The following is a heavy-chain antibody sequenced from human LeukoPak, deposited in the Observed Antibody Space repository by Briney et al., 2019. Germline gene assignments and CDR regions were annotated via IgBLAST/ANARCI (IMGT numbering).Heavy chain of an antibody. Sequence: PGGSLRLSCAASGFNFSPYGMHWVRQPPGKGLEWVALISYDGSNKYFADSVKGRFTISRDNSKNTLYLQMNSLRAEDTAVYYCAKSTPYVPLIAVAGRLPDYWGQGTLVTVSS. J-gene: IGHJ4*02. CDR3: AKSTPYVPLIAVAGRLPDY. V-gene: IGHV3-30*18. CDR2: ISYDGSNK. CDR1: GFNFSPYG. D-gene: IGHD6-19*01.